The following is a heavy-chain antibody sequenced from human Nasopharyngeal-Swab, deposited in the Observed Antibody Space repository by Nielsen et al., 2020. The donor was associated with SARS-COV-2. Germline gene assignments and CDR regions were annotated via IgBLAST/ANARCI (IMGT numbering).Heavy chain of an antibody. CDR1: GFTFSTTA. Sequence: GGSLRLSCAASGFTFSTTAMHWVRQAPGKGLEWVGFIWFDGIKNYYTDSVKGRFTISRDNSKNTLYLQMNSLRAEDTAVYYCVRQFGGSADFWGQGTLVTVSS. D-gene: IGHD6-25*01. CDR2: IWFDGIKN. J-gene: IGHJ4*02. V-gene: IGHV3-33*01. CDR3: VRQFGGSADF.